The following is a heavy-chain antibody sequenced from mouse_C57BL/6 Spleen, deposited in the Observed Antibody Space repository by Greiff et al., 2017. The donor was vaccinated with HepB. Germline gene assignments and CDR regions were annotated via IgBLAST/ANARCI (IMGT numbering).Heavy chain of an antibody. Sequence: QVHVKQSGAELARPGASVKLSCKASGYTFTSYGISWVKQRTGQGLEWIGEIYPRSGNTYYNEKFKGKATLTADKSSSTAYMELRSLTSEDSAVYFCARNYDYDSWFAYWGQGTLVTVSA. CDR1: GYTFTSYG. CDR2: IYPRSGNT. J-gene: IGHJ3*01. D-gene: IGHD2-4*01. V-gene: IGHV1-81*01. CDR3: ARNYDYDSWFAY.